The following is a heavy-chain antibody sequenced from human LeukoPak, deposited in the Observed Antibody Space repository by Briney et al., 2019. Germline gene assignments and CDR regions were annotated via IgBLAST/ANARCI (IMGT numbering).Heavy chain of an antibody. CDR1: GVIVSRNF. CDR3: ARGSGSGWPLDR. J-gene: IGHJ5*02. V-gene: IGHV3-53*01. Sequence: GGSLRLSCAASGVIVSRNFMSWVRQAPGXXLQWVAIMYAGGTTDYSDSVRGRFHISRDSSNNTLSLQINSLRAEDTAVYYCARGSGSGWPLDRWGQGALVTVSS. D-gene: IGHD6-19*01. CDR2: MYAGGTT.